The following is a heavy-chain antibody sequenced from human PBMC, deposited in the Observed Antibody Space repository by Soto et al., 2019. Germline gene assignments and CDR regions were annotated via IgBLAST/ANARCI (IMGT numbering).Heavy chain of an antibody. Sequence: QVQLQESGPGLVKPSETLSLTCTVSGGSVSSGSYYWSWIRQPPGKGLEWIGYIYYSGSTNYNPSLKSRVTISVDTSKNQFSLKLSSVTAAVTAVYYCARDRKVATGFDFWGQGTLVTVSS. CDR1: GGSVSSGSYY. D-gene: IGHD5-12*01. CDR3: ARDRKVATGFDF. CDR2: IYYSGST. J-gene: IGHJ4*02. V-gene: IGHV4-61*01.